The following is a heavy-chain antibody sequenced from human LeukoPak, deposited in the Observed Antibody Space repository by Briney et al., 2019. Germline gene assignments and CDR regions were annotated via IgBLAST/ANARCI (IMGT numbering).Heavy chain of an antibody. CDR2: INPNSGGT. D-gene: IGHD6-6*01. CDR3: ARLAAPYYFYYYMDV. J-gene: IGHJ6*03. CDR1: GYTFTGYY. Sequence: ASVKVSCKASGYTFTGYYLHWVRQAPGQGLEWMGRINPNSGGTNYAQKFQGRVTMTRDTSISTAYMELTRLRPDDTAVYYCARLAAPYYFYYYMDVWGKGTTVTVSS. V-gene: IGHV1-2*06.